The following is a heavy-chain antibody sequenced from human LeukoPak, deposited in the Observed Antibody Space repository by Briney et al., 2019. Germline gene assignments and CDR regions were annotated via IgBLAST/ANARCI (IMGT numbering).Heavy chain of an antibody. J-gene: IGHJ5*02. CDR1: GGSFSGYY. CDR2: INHSGST. Sequence: PSETLSLTCAVYGGSFSGYYWSWIRQPPGKGLEWIGEINHSGSTNYNPSLKSRVTISVDTSKNQFSLKLSSVTAADTAVYYCARRKSAVDFDPWGQGTLVTVSS. D-gene: IGHD2-15*01. V-gene: IGHV4-34*01. CDR3: ARRKSAVDFDP.